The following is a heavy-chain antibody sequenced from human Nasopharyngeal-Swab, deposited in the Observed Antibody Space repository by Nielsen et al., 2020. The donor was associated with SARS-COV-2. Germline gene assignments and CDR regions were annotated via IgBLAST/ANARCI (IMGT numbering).Heavy chain of an antibody. CDR1: GYSFTSYW. CDR3: ARGVGMGDKNWFDP. CDR2: IYPGDSGT. V-gene: IGHV5-51*01. D-gene: IGHD3-3*01. Sequence: GESLKISCKGSGYSFTSYWIGWVREMPGKALEWMGIIYPGDSGTRYSPSFQGQVTISADTSISTAYLQWSSLKASDTAVYYCARGVGMGDKNWFDPWGQGTLVTVSS. J-gene: IGHJ5*02.